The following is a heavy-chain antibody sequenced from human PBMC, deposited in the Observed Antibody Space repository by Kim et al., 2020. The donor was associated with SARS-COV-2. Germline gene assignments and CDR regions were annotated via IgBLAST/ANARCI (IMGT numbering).Heavy chain of an antibody. V-gene: IGHV4-59*13. CDR3: ARDLGEVPAAGRNYYYYYGMDV. Sequence: SETLSLTCTVSGGSISSYYWSWIRQPPGKGLEWIGYIYYSGSTNYNPSLKSRVTISVDTSKNQFSLKLSSVTAADTAVYYCARDLGEVPAAGRNYYYYYGMDVWGQGTTVTVSS. J-gene: IGHJ6*02. CDR2: IYYSGST. D-gene: IGHD2-2*01. CDR1: GGSISSYY.